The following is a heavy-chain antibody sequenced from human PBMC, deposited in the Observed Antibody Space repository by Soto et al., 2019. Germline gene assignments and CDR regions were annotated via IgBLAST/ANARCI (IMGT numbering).Heavy chain of an antibody. Sequence: SETLSLTCTVYGGSFSGDYWSWIRQPPGKGRGWIGEINHSGSTNYNPSLKSRVTISVDTSKNQFSLKLSSVTAADTAVYYCARVCYCSGGSGYSFRFDPWGQGTLVTVSS. CDR2: INHSGST. D-gene: IGHD2-15*01. CDR3: ARVCYCSGGSGYSFRFDP. V-gene: IGHV4-34*01. J-gene: IGHJ5*02. CDR1: GGSFSGDY.